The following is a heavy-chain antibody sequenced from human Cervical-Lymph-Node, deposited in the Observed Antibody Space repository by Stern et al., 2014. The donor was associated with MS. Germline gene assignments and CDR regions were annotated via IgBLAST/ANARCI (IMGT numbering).Heavy chain of an antibody. V-gene: IGHV1-2*02. CDR2: INPDNGDT. Sequence: QVQLVESGAEMKTPGASVKVSCKASGYTFTDYYMHWVRQAPGQGLEWMGWINPDNGDTDSVQKFQGRVTMTRDTSISTAYMELSRLSSDDAAMYYCARQYYGMDVWGQGTTVTVSS. J-gene: IGHJ6*02. D-gene: IGHD4-11*01. CDR3: ARQYYGMDV. CDR1: GYTFTDYY.